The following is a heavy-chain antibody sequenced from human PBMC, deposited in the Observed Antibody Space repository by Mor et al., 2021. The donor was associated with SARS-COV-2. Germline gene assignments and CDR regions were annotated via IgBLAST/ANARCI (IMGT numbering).Heavy chain of an antibody. Sequence: GRFTISRDNSKNTLYLQMNSLRAEDTAVYYCARMAYYDSSGLTDYYYYMDVWGKGTTVTVSS. D-gene: IGHD3-22*01. J-gene: IGHJ6*03. V-gene: IGHV3-30*07. CDR3: ARMAYYDSSGLTDYYYYMDV.